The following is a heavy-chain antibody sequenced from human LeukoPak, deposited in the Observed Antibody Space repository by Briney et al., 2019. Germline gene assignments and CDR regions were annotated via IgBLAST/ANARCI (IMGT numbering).Heavy chain of an antibody. V-gene: IGHV3-21*01. J-gene: IGHJ4*02. CDR2: ISSSSSYI. CDR1: GFTFSRYS. D-gene: IGHD3-10*01. Sequence: GGSLRLSCAASGFTFSRYSMNWVRQAPGKGLEWVSSISSSSSYIYYADSVKGRVTISRDNAKNSLYLQMNSLRAEGTAVYYCARDAGYYYGSGSSSDYWGQGTLVTVSS. CDR3: ARDAGYYYGSGSSSDY.